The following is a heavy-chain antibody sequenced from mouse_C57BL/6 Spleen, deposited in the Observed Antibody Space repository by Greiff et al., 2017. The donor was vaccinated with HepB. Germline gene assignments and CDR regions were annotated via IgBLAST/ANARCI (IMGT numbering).Heavy chain of an antibody. Sequence: QVQLKQPGAELVKPGASVKLSCKASGYTFTSYWMHWVKQRPGQGLEWIGMIHPNSGSTNYNEKFKSKATLTVDKSSSTAYMQLSSLTSEDSAVYYCARPQTTVVAGGYYAMDYWGQGTSVTVSS. D-gene: IGHD1-1*01. J-gene: IGHJ4*01. CDR3: ARPQTTVVAGGYYAMDY. CDR1: GYTFTSYW. V-gene: IGHV1-64*01. CDR2: IHPNSGST.